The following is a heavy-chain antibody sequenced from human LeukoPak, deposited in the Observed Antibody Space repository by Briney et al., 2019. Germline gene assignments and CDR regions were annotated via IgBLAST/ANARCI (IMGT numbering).Heavy chain of an antibody. V-gene: IGHV3-23*01. CDR1: GFAFSSYA. Sequence: GGSLRLFCAASGFAFSSYAMTWVRQAPGKGLEWVSDISGSGASTYYADSVKGRFTISRDNSKNTLYLQMNSPRAEDTAVYYCAKDSGNRDNWFDPWGQGTLVTVSS. CDR2: ISGSGAST. CDR3: AKDSGNRDNWFDP. J-gene: IGHJ5*02. D-gene: IGHD1-14*01.